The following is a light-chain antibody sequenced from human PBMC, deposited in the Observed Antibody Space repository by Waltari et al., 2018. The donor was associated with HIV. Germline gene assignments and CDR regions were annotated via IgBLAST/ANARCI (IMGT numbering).Light chain of an antibody. J-gene: IGLJ3*02. CDR1: RPTIGSHY. Sequence: QSVLTQPPSASGTPAQRVTISCSGRRPTIGSHYVYWYQQLPGTAPKPLIYRSNQRPSGVPDRFSGSKSGTSASLAISGLRSEDEADYYCAAWDDSLSGPVFGGGTKLTVL. CDR2: RSN. CDR3: AAWDDSLSGPV. V-gene: IGLV1-47*01.